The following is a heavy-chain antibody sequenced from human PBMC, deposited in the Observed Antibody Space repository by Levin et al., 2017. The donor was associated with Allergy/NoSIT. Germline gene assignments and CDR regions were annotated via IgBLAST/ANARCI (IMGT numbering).Heavy chain of an antibody. V-gene: IGHV5-51*01. CDR2: IYPGNSDT. CDR3: ARRFSYDWHFDL. D-gene: IGHD5-18*01. CDR1: GYSFPAYW. J-gene: IGHJ2*01. Sequence: RGESLKISCEGSGYSFPAYWISWVRQMPGKGLEWMGIIYPGNSDTRYSPSFQGQVTISADKSISTAYLQWNSLKASDTAMYYCARRFSYDWHFDLWGRGTLVTVSS.